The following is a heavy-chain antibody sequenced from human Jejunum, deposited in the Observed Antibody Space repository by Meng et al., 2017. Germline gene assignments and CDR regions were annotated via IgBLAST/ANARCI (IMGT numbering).Heavy chain of an antibody. CDR2: MDYRGST. V-gene: IGHV4-30-4*01. CDR1: GDSTRSGEYF. D-gene: IGHD2-2*01. Sequence: GQPEDSGPGRVTPYQSLSLPCTVPGDSTRSGEYFWSWIRQPPGKGLEWIGYMDYRGSTFYNPSLKSRVTISVDTSKNQFSLKLSSVTAADTAVYFCARGELLWDYWGQGTLVTVSS. CDR3: ARGELLWDY. J-gene: IGHJ4*02.